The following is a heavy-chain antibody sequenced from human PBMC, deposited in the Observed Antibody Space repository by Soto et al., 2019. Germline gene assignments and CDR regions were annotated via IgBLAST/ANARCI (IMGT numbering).Heavy chain of an antibody. CDR1: AFTFSRYS. CDR3: ARELSCSGGNCYVAFDI. J-gene: IGHJ3*02. D-gene: IGHD2-15*01. CDR2: ISGEGSNI. Sequence: PGGSLRLSCTASAFTFSRYSMTWVRQAPGKGLEWVSDISGEGSNIYSADSVKGRFTIARDNSKNTLYLQMNSLRTEDTALYYCARELSCSGGNCYVAFDIWGQGTMVTVSS. V-gene: IGHV3-23*01.